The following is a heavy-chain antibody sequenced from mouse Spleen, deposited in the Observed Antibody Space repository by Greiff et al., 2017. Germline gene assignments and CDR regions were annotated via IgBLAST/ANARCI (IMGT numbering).Heavy chain of an antibody. V-gene: IGHV5-6*01. D-gene: IGHD4-1*01. CDR1: GFTFSSYG. Sequence: EVKVVESGGDLVKPGGSLKLSCAASGFTFSSYGMSWVRQTPDKRLEWVATISSGGSYTYYPDSVKGRFTISRDNAKNTLYLQMSSLKSEDTAMYYCARPGLGYAMDYWGQGTSVTVSS. CDR2: ISSGGSYT. CDR3: ARPGLGYAMDY. J-gene: IGHJ4*01.